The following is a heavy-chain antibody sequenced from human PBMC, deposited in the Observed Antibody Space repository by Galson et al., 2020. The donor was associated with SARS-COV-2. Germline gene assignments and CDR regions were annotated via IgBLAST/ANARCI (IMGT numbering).Heavy chain of an antibody. V-gene: IGHV4-59*13. Sequence: SETLSLTCTVSGGSISSYYWSWIRQPPGKGLEWIGYIYYSGSTNYNTSLKSRVTISVDTSKNQFSLKLSSVTAADTAVYYCARGFDYWGQGTLVTVSS. CDR1: GGSISSYY. J-gene: IGHJ4*02. CDR3: ARGFDY. CDR2: IYYSGST.